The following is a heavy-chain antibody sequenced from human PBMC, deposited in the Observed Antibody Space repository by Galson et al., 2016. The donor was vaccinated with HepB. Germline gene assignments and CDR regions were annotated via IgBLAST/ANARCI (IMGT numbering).Heavy chain of an antibody. J-gene: IGHJ4*02. Sequence: SVKVSCKASGYNFSDYTIHWVRQAPGQRLEWMGWINSGNGNTKFSQKFQGRITITRDTSASTAFMEVNSLRSEDTAVYWCARLGNGYGYAYDFWGQGSLVTVSS. CDR3: ARLGNGYGYAYDF. V-gene: IGHV1-3*01. D-gene: IGHD5-18*01. CDR1: GYNFSDYT. CDR2: INSGNGNT.